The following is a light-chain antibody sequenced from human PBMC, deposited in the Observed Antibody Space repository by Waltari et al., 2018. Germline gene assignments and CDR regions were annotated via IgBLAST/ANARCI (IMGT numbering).Light chain of an antibody. CDR3: FSYRRSSTWV. V-gene: IGLV2-14*03. Sequence: QSALTQPASVSVSPGQSITISCTGTSSDVGGYDYVSWYQQHPGKAPKLLIYDVTKRPSGVSNRFSGSKSANTASLTISGLQAEDEADYYCFSYRRSSTWVFGEGTKLTVL. J-gene: IGLJ3*02. CDR1: SSDVGGYDY. CDR2: DVT.